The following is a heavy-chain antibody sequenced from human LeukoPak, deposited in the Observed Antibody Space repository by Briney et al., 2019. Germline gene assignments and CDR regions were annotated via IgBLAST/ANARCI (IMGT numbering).Heavy chain of an antibody. Sequence: GGSLRLSCAASGFTFSSYEMNWVRQAPGKGLEWVSYISSSGSTIYYADSVKGRFTISRDNAKNSLYLQMNSLRAEDTAVYYCARDGYYHILTGPFDYWGQGTLVTVSS. J-gene: IGHJ4*02. CDR2: ISSSGSTI. CDR1: GFTFSSYE. CDR3: ARDGYYHILTGPFDY. D-gene: IGHD3-9*01. V-gene: IGHV3-48*03.